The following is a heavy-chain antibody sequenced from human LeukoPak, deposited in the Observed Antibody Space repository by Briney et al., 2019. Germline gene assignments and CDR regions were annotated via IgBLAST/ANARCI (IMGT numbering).Heavy chain of an antibody. CDR3: AREYSSSSGRLFDY. CDR1: GYTFTSYD. D-gene: IGHD6-6*01. Sequence: ASVKVSCKASGYTFTSYDINWVRQATGQGLEWMGWMNPNSGNTSYAQKFQGRVTMTRNTSISTAYMELSSLRSEDTAVYYCAREYSSSSGRLFDYWGPGTLVTVSS. V-gene: IGHV1-8*01. J-gene: IGHJ4*02. CDR2: MNPNSGNT.